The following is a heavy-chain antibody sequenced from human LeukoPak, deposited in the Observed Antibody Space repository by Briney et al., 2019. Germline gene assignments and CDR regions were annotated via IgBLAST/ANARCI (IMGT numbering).Heavy chain of an antibody. CDR2: INAGNGNT. V-gene: IGHV1-3*01. D-gene: IGHD3-22*01. Sequence: ASVKVSCEASGYTFTSYAMHWVRQAPGQRLEWMGWINAGNGNTKYSQKFQGRVTITRDTSASTAYMELSSLRSEDTAVYYCARGPAGSLIAYYYDSSGYYSFGYWGQGTLVTVSS. CDR1: GYTFTSYA. J-gene: IGHJ4*02. CDR3: ARGPAGSLIAYYYDSSGYYSFGY.